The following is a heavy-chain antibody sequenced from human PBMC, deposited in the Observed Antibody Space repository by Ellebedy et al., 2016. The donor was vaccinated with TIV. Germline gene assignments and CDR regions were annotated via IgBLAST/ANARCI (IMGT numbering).Heavy chain of an antibody. V-gene: IGHV3-23*01. D-gene: IGHD1-26*01. CDR3: AREMLVGATISYFDY. CDR2: ISGSGGST. J-gene: IGHJ4*02. Sequence: PGGSLRLSCAASAFTFSSFAMSWVRQAPGKGLEWVSAISGSGGSTSYADSVKGRFTISRDNAKNSLYLQMNSLRDEDTAVYYCAREMLVGATISYFDYWGQGTLVTVSS. CDR1: AFTFSSFA.